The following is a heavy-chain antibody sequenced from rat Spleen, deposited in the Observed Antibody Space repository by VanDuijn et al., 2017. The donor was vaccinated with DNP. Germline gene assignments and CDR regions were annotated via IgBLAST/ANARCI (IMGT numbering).Heavy chain of an antibody. CDR2: INTSGGRT. J-gene: IGHJ4*01. CDR3: ASFNWPAP. Sequence: EVQLVESGGGLVQPGRSLQLSCEASGFTFNNCGMAWVRQAPKKGLEWAATINTSGGRTYYRDSVQGRFTISRENAKTTLYLQMNSLRSEDTATYYCASFNWPAPWGQGTSVTVSS. CDR1: GFTFNNCG. V-gene: IGHV5S13*01. D-gene: IGHD3-6*01.